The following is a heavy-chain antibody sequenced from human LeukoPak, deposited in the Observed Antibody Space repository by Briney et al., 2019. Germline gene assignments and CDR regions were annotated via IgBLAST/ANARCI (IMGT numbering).Heavy chain of an antibody. CDR3: ARGDVALGNWNDAGAFDI. CDR1: GGSISSGGYY. D-gene: IGHD1-1*01. Sequence: SETLSLTCTVSGGSISSGGYYWSWIRQPPGKGLEWIGYIYHSGSTYYNPSLKSRVTISVDRSKNQFSLKLSSVTAADTAVYYCARGDVALGNWNDAGAFDIWGQGTMVTVSS. V-gene: IGHV4-30-2*01. CDR2: IYHSGST. J-gene: IGHJ3*02.